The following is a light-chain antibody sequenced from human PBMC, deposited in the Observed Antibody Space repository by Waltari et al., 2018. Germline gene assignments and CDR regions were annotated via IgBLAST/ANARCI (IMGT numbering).Light chain of an antibody. V-gene: IGKV1-39*01. CDR2: RAS. J-gene: IGKJ1*01. Sequence: DIQMTESPSSLSAAVGERVTSTCRESENVNNYFNWYQQKPGKAPKRLIFRASTLQSGVPSRFSGSGSGTDYTFTISSLQSEDVATYYCQHNYGSPRTFGQGTKVEIK. CDR3: QHNYGSPRT. CDR1: ENVNNY.